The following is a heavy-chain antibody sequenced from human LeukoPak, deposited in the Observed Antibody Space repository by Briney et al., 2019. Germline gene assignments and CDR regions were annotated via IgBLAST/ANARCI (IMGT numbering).Heavy chain of an antibody. CDR3: AKEYGSGSLYYYYAMDV. J-gene: IGHJ6*02. D-gene: IGHD3-10*01. V-gene: IGHV3-9*01. CDR1: GFTFDDYA. Sequence: GRSLRLSCAASGFTFDDYAMHWVRQAPGKGLEWVSRISWNSGSIGYADSVKGRFTISRDNAKNSLYLQMNSLRAEDTALYYCAKEYGSGSLYYYYAMDVWGQGTTVTVSS. CDR2: ISWNSGSI.